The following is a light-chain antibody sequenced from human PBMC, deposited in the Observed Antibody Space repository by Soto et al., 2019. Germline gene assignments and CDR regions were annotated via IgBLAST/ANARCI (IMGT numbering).Light chain of an antibody. CDR1: QSISTW. J-gene: IGKJ5*01. CDR2: DAS. CDR3: QQYNTYST. Sequence: DIQMTQSPSTLSASVGDRVSITCRASQSISTWLAWYQQKPGKAPELLIYDASSLESGVPSRFSGSGSGTVFTLTISSLQPDDFATYYCQQYNTYSTFGQGTRLEI. V-gene: IGKV1-5*01.